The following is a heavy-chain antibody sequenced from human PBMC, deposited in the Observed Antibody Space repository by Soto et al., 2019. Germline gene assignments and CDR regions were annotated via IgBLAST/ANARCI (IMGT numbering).Heavy chain of an antibody. CDR3: AAVYTIDY. V-gene: IGHV3-30-3*01. Sequence: QVQLVESGGGVVQPGRYLRLSCAASGFTFSSYAMHWVRQAPGKGLEWVAVISYDGSDHYYADSVKGRFTISRDNSKNTLLLQMNSLRTEDTAVYYCAAVYTIDYWGQGTLVTVSS. J-gene: IGHJ4*02. CDR2: ISYDGSDH. CDR1: GFTFSSYA. D-gene: IGHD3-16*01.